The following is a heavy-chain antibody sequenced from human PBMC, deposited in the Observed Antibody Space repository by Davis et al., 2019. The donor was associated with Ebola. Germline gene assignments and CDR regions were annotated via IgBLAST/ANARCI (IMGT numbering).Heavy chain of an antibody. CDR3: AKGVTMIVVVPGAFDI. V-gene: IGHV3-23*01. D-gene: IGHD3-22*01. CDR2: ISGSGGST. J-gene: IGHJ3*02. Sequence: GESLKISCAASGFTFSSYAMSWVRQAPGKGLEWVSAISGSGGSTYYADSVKGRFTISRDDSKNTLYLQMNSLRAEDTAVYYCAKGVTMIVVVPGAFDIWGQGTMVTVSS. CDR1: GFTFSSYA.